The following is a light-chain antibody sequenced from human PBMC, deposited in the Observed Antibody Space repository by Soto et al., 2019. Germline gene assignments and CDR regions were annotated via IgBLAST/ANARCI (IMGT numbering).Light chain of an antibody. Sequence: QSVLTQAASVSGSPGQSITISCSGTSSKIGGYNVVSWYQQHPGKAPKVIVYEAIKRPSGVSDRFSGSTSGSTASLTISGLQAEDEADYYCCSYVGATTYVFGSGTKVTVL. CDR3: CSYVGATTYV. J-gene: IGLJ1*01. CDR2: EAI. CDR1: SSKIGGYNV. V-gene: IGLV2-23*01.